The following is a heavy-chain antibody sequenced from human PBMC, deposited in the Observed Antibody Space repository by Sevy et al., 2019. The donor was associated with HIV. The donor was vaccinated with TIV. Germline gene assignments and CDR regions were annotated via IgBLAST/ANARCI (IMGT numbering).Heavy chain of an antibody. CDR1: GFTFSSYA. CDR2: ISGSGGST. V-gene: IGHV3-23*01. CDR3: AKSYDFWSGYYFDY. Sequence: GGSLRLSCAASGFTFSSYAMSWVRQAPGKGLEWVSAISGSGGSTYYADSVKGRFTNSRDNSKNTLYLQMNSLRAEDTAVYYCAKSYDFWSGYYFDYWGQGTLVTVSS. D-gene: IGHD3-3*01. J-gene: IGHJ4*02.